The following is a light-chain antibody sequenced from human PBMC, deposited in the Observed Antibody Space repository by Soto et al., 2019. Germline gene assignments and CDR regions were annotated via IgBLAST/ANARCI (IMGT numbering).Light chain of an antibody. V-gene: IGKV1-39*01. CDR3: QQRYRTPIT. Sequence: IQMTQSPASLSASVGDRVTITCRASQSISSYLNWYQQKPGKAPKLLIYAASSLQSGVPSRFSGSGSGTDVTLTSSSRQPGDFATYDCQQRYRTPITFGQGTRLEIK. CDR2: AAS. CDR1: QSISSY. J-gene: IGKJ5*01.